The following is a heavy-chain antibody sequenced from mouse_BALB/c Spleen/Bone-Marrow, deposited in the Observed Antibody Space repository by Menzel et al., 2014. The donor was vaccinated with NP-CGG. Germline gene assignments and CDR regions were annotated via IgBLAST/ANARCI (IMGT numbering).Heavy chain of an antibody. CDR2: ISSGSSTI. CDR1: GFTFSSFG. CDR3: ASLTYYAMDY. V-gene: IGHV5-17*02. J-gene: IGHJ4*01. Sequence: VESGGGLVQPGGSRKLSCAASGFTFSSFGMHWVRQAPEKGLEWVAYISSGSSTIYYADTVKGRFTISRDNPKXTLFLQMTSLRSEDTAMYYCASLTYYAMDYWGQGTSVTVSS.